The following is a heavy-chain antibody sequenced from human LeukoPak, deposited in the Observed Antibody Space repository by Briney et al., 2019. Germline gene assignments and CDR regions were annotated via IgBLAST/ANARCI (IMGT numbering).Heavy chain of an antibody. CDR1: GDSVSSYS. Sequence: SETLSLTCTVSGDSVSSYSWNWIRQPPGKGLEWIGYIYYRGSTNYNPSLKSRVTFSVDTSKNQFSLKLNSVTAADTAVYYCARGGDYGDLRYFDYWGQGTLVTVSS. CDR2: IYYRGST. CDR3: ARGGDYGDLRYFDY. D-gene: IGHD4-17*01. J-gene: IGHJ4*02. V-gene: IGHV4-59*02.